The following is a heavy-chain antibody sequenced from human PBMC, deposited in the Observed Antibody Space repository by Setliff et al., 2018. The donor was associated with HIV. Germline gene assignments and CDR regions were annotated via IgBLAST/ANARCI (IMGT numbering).Heavy chain of an antibody. CDR1: GYTFTDYF. CDR2: ISPYDLSE. V-gene: IGHV1-2*02. Sequence: ASVKVSCKSSGYTFTDYFIHWVRQAPGQGPEWMGWISPYDLSERTSQRFRGSVTMTRDRSINTAYMEFSGLTSDDTAVYYCARQLSNSFDYWGQGTLVTVSS. CDR3: ARQLSNSFDY. D-gene: IGHD1-1*01. J-gene: IGHJ4*02.